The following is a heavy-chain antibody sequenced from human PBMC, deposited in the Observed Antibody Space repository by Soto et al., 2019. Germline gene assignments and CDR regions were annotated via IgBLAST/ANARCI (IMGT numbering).Heavy chain of an antibody. CDR1: GYTFTSFG. CDR2: ITTYNGYT. V-gene: IGHV1-18*01. D-gene: IGHD5-12*01. Sequence: QVQLVQSGAEVKKPGASVKVSCQASGYTFTSFGISWVRQAPGQGLEWMGWITTYNGYTNYAQSLQGRVTMTTDTSTSTAYMELRSLRSDDTAVYYGAREGYSGYDFFTWGQGTMVTVSS. J-gene: IGHJ3*01. CDR3: AREGYSGYDFFT.